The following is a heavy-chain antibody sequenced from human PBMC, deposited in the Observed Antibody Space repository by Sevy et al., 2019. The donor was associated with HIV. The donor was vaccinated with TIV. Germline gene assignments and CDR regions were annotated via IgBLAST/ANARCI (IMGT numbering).Heavy chain of an antibody. J-gene: IGHJ1*01. CDR3: ARGGYYDSSGYLAYFQH. Sequence: GGSLRLSCAASGFTVSSNYMSWVRQAPGKGLGWVSVIYSGGSTYYADSVKGRFTISRDNSKNTLYLQMNSLRAEDTAVYYCARGGYYDSSGYLAYFQHWGQGTLVTVSS. V-gene: IGHV3-53*01. CDR2: IYSGGST. CDR1: GFTVSSNY. D-gene: IGHD3-22*01.